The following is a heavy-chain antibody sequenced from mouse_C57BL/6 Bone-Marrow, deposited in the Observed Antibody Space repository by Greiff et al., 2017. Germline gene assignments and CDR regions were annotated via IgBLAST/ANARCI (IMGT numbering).Heavy chain of an antibody. CDR2: IHPNSGST. Sequence: VQLQQSGAELVKPGASVTLSCKASGYPFTSYWMHWVKQRPGQGLEWIGMIHPNSGSTNDNEKFKSKATLTVDKSSSTAYMQLSSLTSEDSAVYYCARPVDYWGQGTTLTVSS. CDR3: ARPVDY. J-gene: IGHJ2*01. CDR1: GYPFTSYW. V-gene: IGHV1-64*01.